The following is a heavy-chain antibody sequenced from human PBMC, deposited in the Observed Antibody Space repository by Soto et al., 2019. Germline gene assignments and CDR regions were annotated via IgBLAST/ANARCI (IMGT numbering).Heavy chain of an antibody. V-gene: IGHV3-48*03. D-gene: IGHD2-15*01. CDR3: VSIPQRVIVVVVPSRSGMDV. J-gene: IGHJ6*01. CDR1: GFTFSSYE. Sequence: EVQLVESGGNLVQPGGSLRLSCAASGFTFSSYEMHWVRQAPGKGLEWISYISSSSSCIYYADSVKGRFTISRDNAKNSLCLQMHSLRVDDTAVYDCVSIPQRVIVVVVPSRSGMDVWGQGTTVTLSS. CDR2: ISSSSSCI.